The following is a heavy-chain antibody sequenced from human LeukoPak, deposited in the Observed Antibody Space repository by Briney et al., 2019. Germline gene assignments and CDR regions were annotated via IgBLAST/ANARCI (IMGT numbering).Heavy chain of an antibody. J-gene: IGHJ6*02. CDR2: IYYSGST. CDR1: GGSISCYY. D-gene: IGHD1-26*01. Sequence: PSETLSLTCTVSGGSISCYYWSWIRQPPGKGLEWIGYIYYSGSTNYNPSLKSRVTISVDTSKNQFSLKLSSVTAADTAVYYCARSEPYYYYGMDVWGQGTTVTVSS. V-gene: IGHV4-59*08. CDR3: ARSEPYYYYGMDV.